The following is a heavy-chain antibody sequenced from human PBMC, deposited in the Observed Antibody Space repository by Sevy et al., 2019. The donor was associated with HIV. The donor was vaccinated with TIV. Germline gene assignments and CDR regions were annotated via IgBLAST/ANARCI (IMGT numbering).Heavy chain of an antibody. D-gene: IGHD3-10*01. CDR1: GFTFSSYG. J-gene: IGHJ6*02. Sequence: GGSLRLSCAASGFTFSSYGMHWVRQAPGKGLEWVAVISYDGSNKYYADSVKGRFTISRDNSKNTLYLQMNSLRAEDTAVYYCAKEXEGRITMVRGVRREGRPLYYYYGMDVWGQGTTVTVSS. CDR3: AKEXEGRITMVRGVRREGRPLYYYYGMDV. V-gene: IGHV3-30*18. CDR2: ISYDGSNK.